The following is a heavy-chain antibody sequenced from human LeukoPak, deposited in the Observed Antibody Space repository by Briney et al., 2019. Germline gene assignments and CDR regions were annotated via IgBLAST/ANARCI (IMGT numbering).Heavy chain of an antibody. CDR3: ARAGAYSSSYYPLGAFDI. CDR1: GYTFTSYG. D-gene: IGHD6-13*01. V-gene: IGHV1-18*01. Sequence: AASVKVSCKASGYTFTSYGISWVRQAPGQGLEWMGWISAYNGNTNYAQKLQGRVTMTTDTSTSTAYMELSSLRSEDTAVYYCARAGAYSSSYYPLGAFDIWGQGTMVTVSS. J-gene: IGHJ3*02. CDR2: ISAYNGNT.